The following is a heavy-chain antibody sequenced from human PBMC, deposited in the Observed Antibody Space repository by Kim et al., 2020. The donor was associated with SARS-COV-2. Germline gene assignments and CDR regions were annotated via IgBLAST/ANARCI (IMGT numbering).Heavy chain of an antibody. CDR3: ARAPRGWLQHHGWYYLDY. D-gene: IGHD5-12*01. CDR1: GGSISSDY. V-gene: IGHV4-59*01. J-gene: IGHJ4*02. CDR2: IYYSGNT. Sequence: SETLSLTCTVSGGSISSDYWSWIRQPPGKVLEWIGYIYYSGNTNYNPSLKSRDTISVDTSKNQFSLKLRSVTAADTAGYYCARAPRGWLQHHGWYYLDYWGQGTLVTVSS.